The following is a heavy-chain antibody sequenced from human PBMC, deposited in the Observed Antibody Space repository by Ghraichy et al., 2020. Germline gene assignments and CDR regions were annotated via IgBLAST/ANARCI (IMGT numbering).Heavy chain of an antibody. CDR1: GGSISSGGYY. CDR2: IYYSGST. J-gene: IGHJ4*02. D-gene: IGHD3-22*01. Sequence: SQTLSLTCTVSGGSISSGGYYWSWIRQHPGKGLEWIGYIYYSGSTYYNPSLKSRVTISVDTSKNQFSLKLSSVTAADTAVYYCARSKDDSSGYYPLPPGYWGQGTLVTVSS. V-gene: IGHV4-31*03. CDR3: ARSKDDSSGYYPLPPGY.